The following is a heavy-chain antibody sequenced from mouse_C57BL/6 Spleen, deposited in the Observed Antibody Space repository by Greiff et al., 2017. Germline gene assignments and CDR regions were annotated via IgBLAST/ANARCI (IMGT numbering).Heavy chain of an antibody. CDR3: ARDGATVVADWYFDV. V-gene: IGHV5-16*01. J-gene: IGHJ1*03. CDR1: GFTFSDYY. D-gene: IGHD1-1*01. Sequence: EVHLVESEGGLVQPGSSMKLSCTASGFTFSDYYMAWVRQVPEKGLEWVANINYDGSSTYYLDSLKSRFIISRDNAKNILYLQMSSLKSEDTATYYCARDGATVVADWYFDVWGTGTTVTVSS. CDR2: INYDGSST.